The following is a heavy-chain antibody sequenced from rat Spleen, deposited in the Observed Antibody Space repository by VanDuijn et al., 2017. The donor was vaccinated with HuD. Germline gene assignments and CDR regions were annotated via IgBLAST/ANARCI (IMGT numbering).Heavy chain of an antibody. J-gene: IGHJ2*01. CDR3: ARHGGISTEGIVSSFDY. Sequence: EVKLVESGGGLVQPGRSLTLSCAASGFNFNDYWMGWVRQAPGKGLEWIGEINKDSRTKTFAPSLKGKIAISRDNAQNPLYLQMNSLKSEDTATYYCARHGGISTEGIVSSFDYWGQGVMVTVSS. V-gene: IGHV4-2*01. D-gene: IGHD1-11*01. CDR1: GFNFNDYW. CDR2: INKDSRTK.